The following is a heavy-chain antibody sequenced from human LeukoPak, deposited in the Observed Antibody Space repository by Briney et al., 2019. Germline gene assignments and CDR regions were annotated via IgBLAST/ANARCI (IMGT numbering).Heavy chain of an antibody. Sequence: PGGSLRLSCAASGFIFSSYAMSWVRQAPGKGLEWVSVISGSGTSTYYADSVKGRFTISRDNSKNTLHLQMNSLRAEDTAVYYCAKNSVRSGYYYGYWGQGTLVTVSS. CDR2: ISGSGTST. V-gene: IGHV3-23*01. CDR1: GFIFSSYA. D-gene: IGHD3-22*01. J-gene: IGHJ4*02. CDR3: AKNSVRSGYYYGY.